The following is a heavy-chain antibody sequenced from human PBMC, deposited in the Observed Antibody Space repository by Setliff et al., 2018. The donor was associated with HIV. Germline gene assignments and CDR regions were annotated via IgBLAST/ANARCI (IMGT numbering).Heavy chain of an antibody. CDR1: GVSISNYY. CDR2: MYYSGNT. V-gene: IGHV4-59*12. J-gene: IGHJ4*02. CDR3: AKTNIPMPRSGTRLES. Sequence: LSLTCTVSGVSISNYYWSWIRQPPGKGLEWIGYMYYSGNTNYNPSLKSRVTISVDTSKNQFSLKPNSFTAADTATYYCAKTNIPMPRSGTRLESWGPGTLVTVSS. D-gene: IGHD2-2*02.